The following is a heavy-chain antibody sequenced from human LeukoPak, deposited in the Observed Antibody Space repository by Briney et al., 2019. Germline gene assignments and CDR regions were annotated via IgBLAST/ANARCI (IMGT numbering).Heavy chain of an antibody. Sequence: ASVKVSCKASGYTFTGYYMHWVRQAPGQGLEWMGIINPSGGSTSYAQKFQGRVTMTRDMSTSTVYMELSSLRSEDTAVYYCARVPGYSYGYVGENDAFDIWGQGTMVTVSS. CDR2: INPSGGST. CDR1: GYTFTGYY. J-gene: IGHJ3*02. CDR3: ARVPGYSYGYVGENDAFDI. D-gene: IGHD5-18*01. V-gene: IGHV1-46*01.